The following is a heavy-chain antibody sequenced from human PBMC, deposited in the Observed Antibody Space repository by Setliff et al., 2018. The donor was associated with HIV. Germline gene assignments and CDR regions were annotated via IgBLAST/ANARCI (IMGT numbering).Heavy chain of an antibody. J-gene: IGHJ6*03. D-gene: IGHD2-2*02. CDR3: VRDGSLSGLYYHYMDV. CDR1: GFIFNNFA. CDR2: ISWNGDFT. V-gene: IGHV3-9*01. Sequence: PGGSLRLSCAGSGFIFNNFAMYWVRQAPGKGLEWVSGISWNGDFTAYAESTKGRFTISRDNARQSLYLQMNSLTTEDTALYYSVRDGSLSGLYYHYMDVWGKGTTVTVSS.